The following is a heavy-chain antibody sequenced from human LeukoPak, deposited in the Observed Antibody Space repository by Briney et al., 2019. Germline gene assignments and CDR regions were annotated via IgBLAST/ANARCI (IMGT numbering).Heavy chain of an antibody. CDR2: IWYDGSNK. J-gene: IGHJ6*03. CDR3: AKDGPLSYYYYYMDV. CDR1: GFTFSSYG. D-gene: IGHD2/OR15-2a*01. V-gene: IGHV3-33*06. Sequence: GVSLRLSCAASGFTFSSYGMHWVRQAPGKGLEWVAVIWYDGSNKYYADSVKGRFTISRDNSKNTLYLQMNSLRAEDTAVYYCAKDGPLSYYYYYMDVWGKGTTVTVSS.